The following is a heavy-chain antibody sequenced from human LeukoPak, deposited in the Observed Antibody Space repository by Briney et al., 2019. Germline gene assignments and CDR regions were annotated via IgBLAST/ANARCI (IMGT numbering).Heavy chain of an antibody. CDR3: ARVTVVAAPYFDY. V-gene: IGHV1-2*02. D-gene: IGHD2-15*01. CDR1: GYTFTGYY. J-gene: IGHJ4*02. Sequence: ASVKVSCKASGYTFTGYYMHWVRQAPGQGLEWMGWINPNSGGTNYAQKFQGRVTMTRDTSISTAYMELSRLRSDDTAVYYCARVTVVAAPYFDYWGQGTLVTVSS. CDR2: INPNSGGT.